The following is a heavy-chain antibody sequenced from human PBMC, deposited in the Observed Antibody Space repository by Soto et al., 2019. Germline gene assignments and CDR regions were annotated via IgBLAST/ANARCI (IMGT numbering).Heavy chain of an antibody. V-gene: IGHV1-18*01. CDR3: ARGRYGDY. CDR2: ISAHNGNT. Sequence: QVHLVQSGAEVKKPGASVKVSCKASGYTFTSYGITWVRQAPGQGLEWMGWISAHNGNTDYAQKLQGRVIVTRDTSTSTAYIELRSVRSDNTAVYYCARGRYGDYWGQGALVTVSS. D-gene: IGHD1-1*01. J-gene: IGHJ4*02. CDR1: GYTFTSYG.